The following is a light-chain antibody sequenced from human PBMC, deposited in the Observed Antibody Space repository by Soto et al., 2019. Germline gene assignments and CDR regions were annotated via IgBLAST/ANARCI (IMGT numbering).Light chain of an antibody. CDR3: QQYGSSAYT. Sequence: EIVLTQSPGTLSLSPGERATLSCRASQSVSSSYLAWYQQQPGQAPRLLIYGASSRATVIPDRFSGSGSGTDFTLTISRLEPEDFAVYYCQQYGSSAYTFGQGTKLEIK. V-gene: IGKV3-20*01. J-gene: IGKJ2*01. CDR2: GAS. CDR1: QSVSSSY.